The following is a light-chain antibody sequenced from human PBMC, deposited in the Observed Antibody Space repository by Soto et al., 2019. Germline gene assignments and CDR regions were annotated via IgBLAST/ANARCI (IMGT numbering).Light chain of an antibody. CDR1: QSVGSL. CDR2: DAS. V-gene: IGKV3-11*01. J-gene: IGKJ5*01. Sequence: EIVLTQSPATLSLSPGEGATLSCRASQSVGSLLAWYQQKPGQAPRLVIYDASNRATGIPARFSGSGSGTDFTLTISSLKPEDFAVYYCQQRSNWPITFGQGTRLEIK. CDR3: QQRSNWPIT.